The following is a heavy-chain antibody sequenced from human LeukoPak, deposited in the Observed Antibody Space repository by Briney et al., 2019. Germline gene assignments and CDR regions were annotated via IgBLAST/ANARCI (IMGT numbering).Heavy chain of an antibody. CDR1: AYSFTTYW. J-gene: IGHJ4*02. Sequence: GESLKISCKGSAYSFTTYWIGWVRQMPGKGLEWMGIIYPGDSDTRYSPSFQGQVTISVDKSIGTAYLQWSSLKASDTAMYYCARSTHYRSGNDYWGQGTLVTVSS. CDR2: IYPGDSDT. D-gene: IGHD3-10*01. CDR3: ARSTHYRSGNDY. V-gene: IGHV5-51*01.